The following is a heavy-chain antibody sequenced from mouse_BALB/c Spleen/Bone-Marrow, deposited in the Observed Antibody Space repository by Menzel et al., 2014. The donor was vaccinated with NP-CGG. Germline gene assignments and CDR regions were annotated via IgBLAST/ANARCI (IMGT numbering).Heavy chain of an antibody. CDR2: IDPANGNT. CDR3: ARNGNYGAWIAY. J-gene: IGHJ3*01. Sequence: EVQLQQSGAELVKPGASVKLSCTASGFNIKDTYMHWVKQRPEQGLEWIGRIDPANGNTKYDPKFQGKATITADTSSNTAYLQLSSLTSEYTAVDYCARNGNYGAWIAYWGQGTLVTVSA. D-gene: IGHD2-1*01. V-gene: IGHV14-3*02. CDR1: GFNIKDTY.